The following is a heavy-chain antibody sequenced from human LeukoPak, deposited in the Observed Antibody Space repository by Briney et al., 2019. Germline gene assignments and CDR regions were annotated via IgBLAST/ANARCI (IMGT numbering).Heavy chain of an antibody. J-gene: IGHJ4*02. D-gene: IGHD6-13*01. CDR3: ARDNIAATLDY. Sequence: SETLSLTCTVSGYSISSGYYWGWIRQPPGKGLEWIGSIYHSGSTYYNPSLKSRVTISVDTSKNQFSLKLSSVTAADTAVYYCARDNIAATLDYWGQGTLVTVSS. V-gene: IGHV4-38-2*02. CDR2: IYHSGST. CDR1: GYSISSGYY.